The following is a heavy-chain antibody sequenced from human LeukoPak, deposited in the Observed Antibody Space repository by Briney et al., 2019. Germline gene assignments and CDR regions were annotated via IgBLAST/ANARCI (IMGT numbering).Heavy chain of an antibody. CDR3: AGYCSSTSCYAYYYGMDV. Sequence: SETLSLTCTVSGGSISSSSYYWGWIRQPPGKGLEWIGSIYYSGSTYYNPSLKSRVTISVDMSKNQFSLKLSSVTAADTAVYYCAGYCSSTSCYAYYYGMDVWGQGTTVTVSS. D-gene: IGHD2-2*01. V-gene: IGHV4-39*01. J-gene: IGHJ6*02. CDR1: GGSISSSSYY. CDR2: IYYSGST.